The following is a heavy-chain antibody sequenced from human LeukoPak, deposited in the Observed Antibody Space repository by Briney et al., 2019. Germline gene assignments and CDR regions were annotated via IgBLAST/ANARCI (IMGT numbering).Heavy chain of an antibody. CDR3: ARDGGYSYGAPIDY. CDR1: GFSFSSHN. Sequence: AGGSLRLSCAASGFSFSSHNMNWVRQVPGKGLEGMSFISSTGDTTYYGDSVQGRLTISRDNAKNSVYLQMDSLRADDTAMYYCARDGGYSYGAPIDYWGQGILVTVSS. J-gene: IGHJ4*02. V-gene: IGHV3-48*04. CDR2: ISSTGDTT. D-gene: IGHD5-18*01.